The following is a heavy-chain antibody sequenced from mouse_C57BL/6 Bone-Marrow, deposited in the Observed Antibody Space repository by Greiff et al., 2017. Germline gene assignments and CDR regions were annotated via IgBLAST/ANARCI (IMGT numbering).Heavy chain of an antibody. CDR1: GYPFTDYY. D-gene: IGHD2-5*01. J-gene: IGHJ1*03. V-gene: IGHV1-26*01. Sequence: VQLQQSGPELVKPGASVQISCKASGYPFTDYYMNWVKQSHGKSLEWIGDINPNNGGTSYNQQFKGKATLTVDKSSSTAYMELRSLTSEDSAVYYGARGGYSNLYWYFDVWGTGTTVTVSS. CDR2: INPNNGGT. CDR3: ARGGYSNLYWYFDV.